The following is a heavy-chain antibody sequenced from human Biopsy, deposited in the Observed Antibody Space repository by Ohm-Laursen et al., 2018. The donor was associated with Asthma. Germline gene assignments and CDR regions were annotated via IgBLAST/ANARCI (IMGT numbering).Heavy chain of an antibody. D-gene: IGHD2-2*01. CDR3: ARAGQCSSTSCYNPGWFDP. Sequence: TLSLTWAVYGGSFSGYYWSWIRQPPGKGLEWIGEINHSGSTSYNPSLKSRVTISVDTSKNQFSLKLSSVTAADTAVYYCARAGQCSSTSCYNPGWFDPWGQGTLVTVSS. CDR1: GGSFSGYY. V-gene: IGHV4-34*01. J-gene: IGHJ5*02. CDR2: INHSGST.